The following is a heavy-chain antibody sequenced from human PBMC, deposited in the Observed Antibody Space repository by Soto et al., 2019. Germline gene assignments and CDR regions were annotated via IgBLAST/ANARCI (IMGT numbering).Heavy chain of an antibody. CDR1: GFTFSSYA. J-gene: IGHJ4*02. CDR2: ISYDGSNK. CDR3: AREGYSYGYGGYFDY. V-gene: IGHV3-30-3*01. Sequence: GGSLRLSCAASGFTFSSYAMHWVRQAPGKWLEWVAVISYDGSNKYYADSVKGRFTISRDNSKNTLYLQMNSLRAEDTVVYYCAREGYSYGYGGYFDYWGQGTLVTVSS. D-gene: IGHD5-18*01.